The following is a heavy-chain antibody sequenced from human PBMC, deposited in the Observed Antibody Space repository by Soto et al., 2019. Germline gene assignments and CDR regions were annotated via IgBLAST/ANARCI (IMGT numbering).Heavy chain of an antibody. CDR3: AHRSLAAARFDS. CDR1: GFSLSTSGVG. D-gene: IGHD6-13*01. Sequence: QITLKESGPTLVKPTQTLTLTCTFSGFSLSTSGVGVGWIRQPPGKALEWLALIYWDDDKRYSPSLESRLTITKDTSKNQVVLTMTNLDPVDTGTYYCAHRSLAAARFDSWGLGTLVTVSS. CDR2: IYWDDDK. J-gene: IGHJ4*02. V-gene: IGHV2-5*02.